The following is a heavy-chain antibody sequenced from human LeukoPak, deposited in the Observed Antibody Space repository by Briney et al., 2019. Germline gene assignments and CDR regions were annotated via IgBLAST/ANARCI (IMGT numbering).Heavy chain of an antibody. CDR1: GFTFSSYE. D-gene: IGHD3-10*01. CDR2: ISSSGSTI. CDR3: ARADYGSTYYFDY. V-gene: IGHV3-48*03. Sequence: PGGSLRLSCAASGFTFSSYEMNWVRQAPGKGLEWVSYISSSGSTIYYADSVKGRFTTSRDNAKNSLYLQMNSLRAEDTAVYYCARADYGSTYYFDYWGQGTLVTVSS. J-gene: IGHJ4*02.